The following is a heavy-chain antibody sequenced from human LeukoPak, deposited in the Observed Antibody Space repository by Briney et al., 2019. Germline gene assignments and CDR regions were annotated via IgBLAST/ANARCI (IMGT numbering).Heavy chain of an antibody. CDR1: GYTLSNHA. V-gene: IGHV1-3*01. CDR3: ARDRGQDVYNNYYFDY. J-gene: IGHJ4*02. Sequence: ASVKVSCKASGYTLSNHAMHWVRQAPGQRLEWMGLINAGNGDSRYSQKFQGRLTITRDTSATTAYMELSSLRSEDTAVYYCARDRGQDVYNNYYFDYWGQGTLVTVSS. CDR2: INAGNGDS. D-gene: IGHD5-24*01.